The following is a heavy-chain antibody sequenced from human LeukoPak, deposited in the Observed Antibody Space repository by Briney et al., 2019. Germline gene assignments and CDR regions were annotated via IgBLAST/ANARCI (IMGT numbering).Heavy chain of an antibody. CDR3: ARPTYYYDSSGYYYFDYMDV. V-gene: IGHV4-38-2*01. J-gene: IGHJ6*03. D-gene: IGHD3-22*01. CDR1: GYSISSGYY. Sequence: PSETLSLTCAVSGYSISSGYYWGWIRQPPGKGLEWIGSIYHSGRTYYNPSLKSRVTISVDTSKNQFSLKLSSVTAADTAVYYCARPTYYYDSSGYYYFDYMDVWGKGTTVTVSS. CDR2: IYHSGRT.